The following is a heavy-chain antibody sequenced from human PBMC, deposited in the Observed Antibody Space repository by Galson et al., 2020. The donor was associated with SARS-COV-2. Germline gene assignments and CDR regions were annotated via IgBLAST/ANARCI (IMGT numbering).Heavy chain of an antibody. CDR2: IIPIFGTA. D-gene: IGHD3-10*01. J-gene: IGHJ6*03. Sequence: SVKVSCKASGGTFSSYAISWVRQAPGQGLEWMGGIIPIFGTANYAQKFQGRVTITADKSTSTAYMVLSSLRSEDTAVYYCARTGGSMVRGVIIEKGYMDVRGKGTTVTVSS. CDR1: GGTFSSYA. V-gene: IGHV1-69*06. CDR3: ARTGGSMVRGVIIEKGYMDV.